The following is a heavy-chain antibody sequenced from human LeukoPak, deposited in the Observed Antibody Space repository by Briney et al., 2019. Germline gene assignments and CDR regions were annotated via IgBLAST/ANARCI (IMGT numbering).Heavy chain of an antibody. CDR1: GGTFSSYA. J-gene: IGHJ6*02. V-gene: IGHV1-69*04. D-gene: IGHD2-2*01. Sequence: GASVKVSCKASGGTFSSYAISWVRQAPGQGLEWMGRIIPILGIANYAQKFQGKFTITADKSTSTAYMELSSLRPEDTAVYYCAREASSTSHNGMDVWGQGTTVTVSS. CDR3: AREASSTSHNGMDV. CDR2: IIPILGIA.